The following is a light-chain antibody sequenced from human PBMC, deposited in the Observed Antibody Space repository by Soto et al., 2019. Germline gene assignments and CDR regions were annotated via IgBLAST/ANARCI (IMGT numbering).Light chain of an antibody. CDR3: QQSYTPPHT. J-gene: IGKJ2*01. Sequence: DIQMTQSPPSLSASVGDKVTITCRPSQSISHFLNWYQQKPEKAPKLLIYTASSLQSGVPSRFSGSGSGTHFTLTVSSLQPEDSATYLCQQSYTPPHTFGQGTKLEIK. CDR2: TAS. CDR1: QSISHF. V-gene: IGKV1-39*01.